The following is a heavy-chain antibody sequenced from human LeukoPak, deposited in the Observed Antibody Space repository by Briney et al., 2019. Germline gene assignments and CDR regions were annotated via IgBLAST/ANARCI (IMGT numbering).Heavy chain of an antibody. CDR3: ARDPSVADGD. CDR2: MNPNSGNT. Sequence: ASVKVSCKASGYTFTSYDINWVRQATGQGLEWMGWMNPNSGNTGYAQKFQGRVTMTRDTSISTAYMELSRLRSDDTAVYYCARDPSVADGDWGQGTLVTVSS. CDR1: GYTFTSYD. D-gene: IGHD6-19*01. V-gene: IGHV1-8*01. J-gene: IGHJ4*02.